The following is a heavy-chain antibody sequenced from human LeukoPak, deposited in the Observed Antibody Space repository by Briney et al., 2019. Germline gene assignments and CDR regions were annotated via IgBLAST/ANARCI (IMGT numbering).Heavy chain of an antibody. V-gene: IGHV3-30*02. CDR2: IRYDGSNK. D-gene: IGHD5-12*01. Sequence: TGGSLRLSCAASGFTFSSYGMHWVRQAPGKGLEWVAFIRYDGSNKYYADSVKGRFTISRDNSKNTLYLQMNSLRAEDTAVYYCAKDGKGLRYSGYDCSFDYWGQGTLVTVSS. CDR3: AKDGKGLRYSGYDCSFDY. CDR1: GFTFSSYG. J-gene: IGHJ4*02.